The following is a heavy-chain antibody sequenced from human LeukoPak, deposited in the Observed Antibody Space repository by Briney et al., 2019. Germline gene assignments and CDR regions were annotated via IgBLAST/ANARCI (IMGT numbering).Heavy chain of an antibody. CDR2: INPNSGGT. D-gene: IGHD6-19*01. Sequence: ASVKVSCKASGYTFTGYYMHWVRQSPGQGLEWMGWINPNSGGTNYAQKFQGRVTMTRDTSISTAYMELSRLRSDDTAVYYCARDSASSGWSPRGEDYFDYWGQGTLVTVSS. J-gene: IGHJ4*02. CDR1: GYTFTGYY. V-gene: IGHV1-2*02. CDR3: ARDSASSGWSPRGEDYFDY.